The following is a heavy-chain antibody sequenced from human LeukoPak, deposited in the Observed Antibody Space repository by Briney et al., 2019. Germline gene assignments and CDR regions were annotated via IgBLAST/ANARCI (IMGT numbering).Heavy chain of an antibody. D-gene: IGHD3-9*01. V-gene: IGHV4-34*01. CDR1: GTSFSGYS. Sequence: PSETLSLTCAVYGTSFSGYSWSWIRQSPGKGLEWIGEITDSGGTNYNPSFKSRLTISADTSKNQFSLKLASVTAADTAVYYCARIESYHILYHPYWGQGTLVTVSS. CDR2: ITDSGGT. CDR3: ARIESYHILYHPY. J-gene: IGHJ4*02.